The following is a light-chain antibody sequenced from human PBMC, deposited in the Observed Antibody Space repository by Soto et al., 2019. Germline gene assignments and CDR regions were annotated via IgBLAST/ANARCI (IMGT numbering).Light chain of an antibody. CDR1: QSVNSN. Sequence: EMVMTQSPATLSVSPGERATLSCRASQSVNSNLAWYQQKPGQAPRLLIYDASTRATGIPARFSGSGSGAEFTLTISSLQSEDFAVYYCQQYNNAPRTFGQGAKVEIK. CDR3: QQYNNAPRT. J-gene: IGKJ1*01. V-gene: IGKV3-15*01. CDR2: DAS.